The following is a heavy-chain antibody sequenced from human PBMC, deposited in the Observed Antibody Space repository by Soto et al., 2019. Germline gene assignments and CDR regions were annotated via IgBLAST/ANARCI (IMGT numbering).Heavy chain of an antibody. CDR1: GGSISSSNW. CDR2: IYHSGST. Sequence: PSETLSLTCAVSGGSISSSNWWSWVRQPPGKGLEWIGEIYHSGSTNYNPSLKSRVTISVDKSKNQFSLKLSSVTAADTAVYYWAGVAAAGTYFDYWGQGTRVPVAS. CDR3: AGVAAAGTYFDY. J-gene: IGHJ4*02. D-gene: IGHD6-13*01. V-gene: IGHV4-4*02.